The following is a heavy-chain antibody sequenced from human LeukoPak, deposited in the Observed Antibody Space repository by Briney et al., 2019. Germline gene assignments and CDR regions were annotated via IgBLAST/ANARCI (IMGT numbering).Heavy chain of an antibody. D-gene: IGHD3-22*01. V-gene: IGHV4-59*08. Sequence: SETLSLTCTVSGGSISSSYWSWIRQPPGKGLEWIGYIYYSGSTNYNPSLKSRVTISVDTSKNQFSLKLSSVTAADTAVYYCARHEVHYDSSGYYYGDLYYFDYWGQGTLVTVSS. J-gene: IGHJ4*02. CDR3: ARHEVHYDSSGYYYGDLYYFDY. CDR2: IYYSGST. CDR1: GGSISSSY.